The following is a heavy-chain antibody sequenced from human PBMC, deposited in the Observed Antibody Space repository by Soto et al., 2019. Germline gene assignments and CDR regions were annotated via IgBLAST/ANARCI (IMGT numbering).Heavy chain of an antibody. D-gene: IGHD1-26*01. CDR3: AKDGPWAVGAPFPYYFDY. J-gene: IGHJ4*02. V-gene: IGHV3-33*06. CDR1: GFTFSAYG. CDR2: IWHDGGIK. Sequence: GGSLRLSCAASGFTFSAYGMHWVRQAPGKGLEWLAIIWHDGGIKYYADSVKGRFTISRDNSKNTLYLQMNSLRGEDTAVYYCAKDGPWAVGAPFPYYFDYWGQGTPVTVSS.